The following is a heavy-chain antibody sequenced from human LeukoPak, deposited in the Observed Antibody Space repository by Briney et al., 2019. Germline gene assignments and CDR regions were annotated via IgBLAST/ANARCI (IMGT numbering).Heavy chain of an antibody. D-gene: IGHD3-22*01. CDR3: TRVDYDSSGYHDY. CDR2: IRSKAYGGTT. CDR1: GFTFGDYA. Sequence: GGSLRLSCTASGFTFGDYAMSWFRQAPGKGLEWVGFIRSKAYGGTTEYAASVKGRFTISRDDSKSIAYLQMNSLKTEDTAVYYCTRVDYDSSGYHDYWGQGTLVTVSS. J-gene: IGHJ4*02. V-gene: IGHV3-49*03.